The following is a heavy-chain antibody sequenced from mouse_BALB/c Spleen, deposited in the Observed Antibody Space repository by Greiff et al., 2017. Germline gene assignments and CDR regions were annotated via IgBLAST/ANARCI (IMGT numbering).Heavy chain of an antibody. CDR2: IDPANGNT. CDR3: ASGDYYGSSPWFAY. Sequence: VQLQQSGAELVKPGASVKLSCTASGFNIKDTYMHWVKQRPEQGLEWIGRIDPANGNTKYDPKFQGKATITADTSSNTAYLQLSSLTSEDTAVYYCASGDYYGSSPWFAYWGQGTLVTISA. V-gene: IGHV14-3*02. J-gene: IGHJ3*01. D-gene: IGHD1-1*01. CDR1: GFNIKDTY.